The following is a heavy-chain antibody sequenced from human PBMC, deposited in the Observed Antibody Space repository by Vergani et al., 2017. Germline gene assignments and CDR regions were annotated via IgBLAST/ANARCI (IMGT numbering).Heavy chain of an antibody. J-gene: IGHJ4*02. CDR3: VKDAGSYGNFFDS. D-gene: IGHD1-26*01. CDR2: LTGGGGST. V-gene: IGHV3-23*01. Sequence: EVQLLESGGSLKQLWGSVRLSCAASGFTFSTYAMHWVRQAPGKGLELVSALTGGGGSTYYADSFKGRFIISRDNSRDTLYLQMNSLRPEDTATYYCVKDAGSYGNFFDSWGQGTLVTVSS. CDR1: GFTFSTYA.